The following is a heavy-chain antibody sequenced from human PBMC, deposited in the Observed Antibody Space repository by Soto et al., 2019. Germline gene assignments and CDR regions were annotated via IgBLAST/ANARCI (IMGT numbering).Heavy chain of an antibody. CDR2: FYYSGTT. D-gene: IGHD3-10*02. CDR3: AKLVRDDVRRSDLDH. V-gene: IGHV4-39*01. CDR1: FYSITSSYSN. Sequence: LSLTFTFSFYSITSSYSNFSFILHPPFNLLYCILTFYYSGTTSHNPPLSSRITISGDTSRNQFSLNLRSVTAADSGVYYCAKLVRDDVRRSDLDHWGQGTLVTVSS. J-gene: IGHJ4*02.